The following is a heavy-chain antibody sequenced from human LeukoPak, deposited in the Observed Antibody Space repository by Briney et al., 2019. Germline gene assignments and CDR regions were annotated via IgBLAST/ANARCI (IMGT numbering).Heavy chain of an antibody. J-gene: IGHJ4*02. CDR2: IYPNSGDT. CDR1: RYTFSGYY. D-gene: IGHD6-19*01. CDR3: ARGSVTGGWYLNIGY. V-gene: IGHV1-2*02. Sequence: GASVKVSCKASRYTFSGYYMHWVRQAPGQGLEWMGWIYPNSGDTNYAQNFQGRVTMTRDTSISTVYMELTRLTSDDTAVYYCARGSVTGGWYLNIGYWGQGTLVTVSS.